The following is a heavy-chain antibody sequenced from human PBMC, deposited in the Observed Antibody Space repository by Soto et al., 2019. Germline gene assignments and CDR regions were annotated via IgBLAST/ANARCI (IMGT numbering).Heavy chain of an antibody. CDR2: IIPIFGTA. D-gene: IGHD6-19*01. V-gene: IGHV1-69*12. Sequence: QVQLVQSGAEVTKPGSSVKVSCKASGGTFSSYAISWVRQAPGQVLEWMGGIIPIFGTANYVQKFQGRVTITADESTSTAYMELSSLRSEDTAVYYCARGETLYSSGWSYYYYGMDVWGQGTTVTVSS. J-gene: IGHJ6*02. CDR3: ARGETLYSSGWSYYYYGMDV. CDR1: GGTFSSYA.